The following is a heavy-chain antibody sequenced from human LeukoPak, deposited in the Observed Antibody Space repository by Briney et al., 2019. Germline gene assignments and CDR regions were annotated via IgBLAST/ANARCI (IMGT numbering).Heavy chain of an antibody. J-gene: IGHJ4*02. CDR1: GGSVSSGSHY. V-gene: IGHV4-61*01. D-gene: IGHD1-1*01. CDR2: IYYSGST. Sequence: SETLSLTCTVSGGSVSSGSHYWTWIRQPPGKGLEWIGYIYYSGSTNYNPSLKSRVTISVDTSKNQFSLKLSSVITADTAVYYCARWNDGWEFDYWGQGTLVSVSS. CDR3: ARWNDGWEFDY.